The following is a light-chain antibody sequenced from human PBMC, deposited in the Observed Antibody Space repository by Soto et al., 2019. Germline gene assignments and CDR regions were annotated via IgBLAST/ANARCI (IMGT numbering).Light chain of an antibody. CDR3: QQYNDWPLT. V-gene: IGKV3-15*01. CDR2: GAS. J-gene: IGKJ4*01. Sequence: EVVMTQSPATLSVSPGERATLSCRGSQSVSTKLAWYQQKPGQGPRLLIYGASTRATGIPVRFSGSGSGTEFTLTISSLQSEDCAVYYCQQYNDWPLTFGGGTRVEIK. CDR1: QSVSTK.